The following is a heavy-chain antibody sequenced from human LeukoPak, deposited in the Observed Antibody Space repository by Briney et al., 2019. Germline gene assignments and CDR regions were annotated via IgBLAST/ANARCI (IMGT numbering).Heavy chain of an antibody. Sequence: SVKVSCKASGYTFTSYYMHWVRQPPGQELEGMGIINPSGGSTSYAQKFQGRVTMTRDTSTSTVYMELSSLRSEDTAVYYCARDLISGWSIDYWGQGTLVTVSS. J-gene: IGHJ4*02. CDR2: INPSGGST. V-gene: IGHV1-46*01. CDR1: GYTFTSYY. CDR3: ARDLISGWSIDY. D-gene: IGHD6-19*01.